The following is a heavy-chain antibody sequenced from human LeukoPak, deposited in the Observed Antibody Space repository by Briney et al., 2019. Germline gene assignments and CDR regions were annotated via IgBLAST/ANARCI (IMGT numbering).Heavy chain of an antibody. CDR3: ARGDYHDSSGYYYY. CDR1: GYSFTRYW. CDR2: IYPGDSDT. V-gene: IGHV5-51*01. Sequence: GESLKICCKGSGYSFTRYWIGWVRQMPGKGLEWMGIIYPGDSDTRYSPSFQGQVTISADKSISTVYLQWSSLKASDTAMYYCARGDYHDSSGYYYYWGQGTLVTVSS. D-gene: IGHD3-22*01. J-gene: IGHJ4*02.